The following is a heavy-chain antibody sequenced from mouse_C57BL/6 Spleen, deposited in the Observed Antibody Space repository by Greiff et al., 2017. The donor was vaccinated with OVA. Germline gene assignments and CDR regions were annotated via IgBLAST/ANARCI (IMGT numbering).Heavy chain of an antibody. D-gene: IGHD1-1*01. CDR2: ISDGGSYT. Sequence: DVMLVESGGGLVKPGGSLKLSCAASGFTFSSYAMSWVRQTPEKRLEWVATISDGGSYTYYPDNVKGRFTISRDNAKNNLYLQMSHLKSEDTAMYYCAREGFTTVPWFAYWGQGTLVTVSA. CDR3: AREGFTTVPWFAY. CDR1: GFTFSSYA. V-gene: IGHV5-4*01. J-gene: IGHJ3*01.